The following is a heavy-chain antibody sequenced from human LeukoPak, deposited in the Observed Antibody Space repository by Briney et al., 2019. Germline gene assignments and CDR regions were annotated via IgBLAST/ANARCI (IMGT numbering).Heavy chain of an antibody. D-gene: IGHD3-10*01. CDR1: GFTFSNYW. CDR2: ISSSGSTI. Sequence: PGGSLRLSCAASGFTFSNYWMTWVRQAPGKGLEWVSYISSSGSTIYYADSVKGRFTISRDNAKNSLYLQMNSLRAEDTAVYYCARVGLWFGEPPTDYWGQGTLVTVSS. J-gene: IGHJ4*02. V-gene: IGHV3-48*04. CDR3: ARVGLWFGEPPTDY.